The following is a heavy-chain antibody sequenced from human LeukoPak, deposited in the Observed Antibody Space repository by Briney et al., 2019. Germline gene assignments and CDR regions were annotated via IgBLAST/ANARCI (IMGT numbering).Heavy chain of an antibody. CDR3: TGNYYGSGSYADFDY. CDR2: IRSTANGYAT. V-gene: IGHV3-73*01. Sequence: TGGSLRLSCAASGFTFSGSALHWVLQASGKGLEWLGRIRSTANGYATAYAASVKGRFTISRDDSKNTAYLQMDSLKTEDTAVYYCTGNYYGSGSYADFDYWGQGTLVTVSS. CDR1: GFTFSGSA. J-gene: IGHJ4*02. D-gene: IGHD3-10*01.